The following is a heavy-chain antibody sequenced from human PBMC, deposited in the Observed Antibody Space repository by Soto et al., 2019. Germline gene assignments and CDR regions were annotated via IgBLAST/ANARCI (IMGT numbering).Heavy chain of an antibody. Sequence: SVKVSCKPSGSTFTSYAISWVRQAPGQGLEWMGGIIPIFGTANYAQKFQGRVTITADESTSTAYMELSSLRSEDTAVYYCARAPVEMATSTPVDIWGQGTMVTVSS. V-gene: IGHV1-69*13. CDR1: GSTFTSYA. CDR3: ARAPVEMATSTPVDI. CDR2: IIPIFGTA. D-gene: IGHD5-12*01. J-gene: IGHJ3*02.